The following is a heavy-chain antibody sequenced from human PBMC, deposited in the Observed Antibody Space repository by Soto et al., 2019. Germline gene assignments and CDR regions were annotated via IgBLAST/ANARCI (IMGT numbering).Heavy chain of an antibody. CDR1: GFTFTDHY. D-gene: IGHD3-10*01. Sequence: QVQLVESGGGLVKPGGSLRLSCTASGFTFTDHYMTWIRQAPGKGLEWVSYINSGGSNIYYAHSVRGRFTISRDIATNSVYLQMSCLRAEDTAIYYCARYFRGANWGQGTLVIVSS. V-gene: IGHV3-11*01. CDR2: INSGGSNI. J-gene: IGHJ4*02. CDR3: ARYFRGAN.